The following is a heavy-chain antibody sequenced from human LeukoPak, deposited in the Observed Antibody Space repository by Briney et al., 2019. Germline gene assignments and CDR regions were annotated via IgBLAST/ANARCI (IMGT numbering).Heavy chain of an antibody. CDR1: GGSFSGYY. V-gene: IGHV4-34*01. J-gene: IGHJ5*02. Sequence: SETLSLTCAVYGGSFSGYYWSWIRQPPGKGLEWIGEINHSGSTNYNPSLKSRVTISVDTSKNQFSLKLSSVTAADTAVYYCARGSVIVVVPAATNWFDPWGQGTLVTVSS. CDR2: INHSGST. CDR3: ARGSVIVVVPAATNWFDP. D-gene: IGHD2-2*01.